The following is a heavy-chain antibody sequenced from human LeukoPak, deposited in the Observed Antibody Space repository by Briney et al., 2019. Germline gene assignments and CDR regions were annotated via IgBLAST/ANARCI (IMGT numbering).Heavy chain of an antibody. Sequence: GGSLRPSCAASGFTFSGSAMHWVRQASGKGLEWVGRIRSKANSYATAYAASVKGRFTISRDDSKNTAYLQMNSLKTEDTAVYYCTLGRYSSGWYVDYWGQGTLVTVSS. J-gene: IGHJ4*02. CDR3: TLGRYSSGWYVDY. D-gene: IGHD6-19*01. V-gene: IGHV3-73*01. CDR1: GFTFSGSA. CDR2: IRSKANSYAT.